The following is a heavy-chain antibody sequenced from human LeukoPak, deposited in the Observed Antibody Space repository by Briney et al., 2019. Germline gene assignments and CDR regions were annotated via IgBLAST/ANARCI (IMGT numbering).Heavy chain of an antibody. CDR3: ARVSGPGMNEYYHL. D-gene: IGHD3-10*01. J-gene: IGHJ1*01. Sequence: GGSLRLSCAASGFTFSGAWMHWVRQAPGKGLVWVSRINNDGSTTRRADSVKGRFTISRDNARNTLYLRMNSLRVEDTAVYYCARVSGPGMNEYYHLWGQGTLVTVSS. CDR2: INNDGSTT. V-gene: IGHV3-74*01. CDR1: GFTFSGAW.